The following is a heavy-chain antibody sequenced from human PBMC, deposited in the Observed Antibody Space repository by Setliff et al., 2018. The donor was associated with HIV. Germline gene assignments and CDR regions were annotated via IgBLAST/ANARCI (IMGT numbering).Heavy chain of an antibody. Sequence: SETLSLTCILSGGSISTSNYYWGWIRQPPGKGLEWIGSIYYSGSTYYTPSLKSRVTISVDTSKNQFSLRSEDTAVYYCATDPDGGNSDGWGQGTLVTVSS. D-gene: IGHD2-21*02. CDR1: GGSISTSNYY. CDR2: IYYSGST. J-gene: IGHJ4*02. V-gene: IGHV4-39*07. CDR3: ATDPDGGNSDG.